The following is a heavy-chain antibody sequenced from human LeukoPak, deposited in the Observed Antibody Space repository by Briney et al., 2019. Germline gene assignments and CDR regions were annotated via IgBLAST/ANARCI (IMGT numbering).Heavy chain of an antibody. CDR3: AKDAVGGGSYEYSDY. J-gene: IGHJ4*02. V-gene: IGHV3-7*03. CDR2: IKQDGSEK. CDR1: GFTFSSYR. D-gene: IGHD2-15*01. Sequence: HTGGSLRLSCAASGFTFSSYRMTWVRQAPGKGLEWVANIKQDGSEKYYVDSVKGRFTISRDNAKNSLYLQMNSLRAEDTAVYYCAKDAVGGGSYEYSDYWGQGTLVTVSS.